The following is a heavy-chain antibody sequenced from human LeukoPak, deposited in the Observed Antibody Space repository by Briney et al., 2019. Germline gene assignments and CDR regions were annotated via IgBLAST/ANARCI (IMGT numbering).Heavy chain of an antibody. J-gene: IGHJ4*02. CDR2: IKEDGSEK. Sequence: PGGSLRLSCAASGFTFSNYWMTWVRQAPGTGLEWVANIKEDGSEKYYVDSVKGRFTISRDNAKSSLYLQMNSLRAEDTALYYCARGGPTGALDYWGQGTLVTVSS. V-gene: IGHV3-7*01. CDR1: GFTFSNYW. CDR3: ARGGPTGALDY. D-gene: IGHD7-27*01.